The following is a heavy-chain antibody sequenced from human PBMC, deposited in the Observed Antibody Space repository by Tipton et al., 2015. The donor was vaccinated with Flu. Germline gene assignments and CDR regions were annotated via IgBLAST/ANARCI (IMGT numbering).Heavy chain of an antibody. Sequence: SLRLSCAASGFAVSSNYMSWVRQAPGKGLEWVSVIYSGGSTYYADSVKGRFTISRDNSKNTLYLQMNSLRAEDTAVYYCARDCGSTSCFNSEHDAFDIWGQGTMVTVSS. D-gene: IGHD2-2*01. J-gene: IGHJ3*02. CDR1: GFAVSSNY. CDR2: IYSGGST. V-gene: IGHV3-53*01. CDR3: ARDCGSTSCFNSEHDAFDI.